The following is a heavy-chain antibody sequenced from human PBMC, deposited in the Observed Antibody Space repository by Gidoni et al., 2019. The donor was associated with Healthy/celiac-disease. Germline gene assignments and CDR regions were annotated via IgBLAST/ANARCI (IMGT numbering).Heavy chain of an antibody. CDR1: GYTFTSYG. J-gene: IGHJ4*02. CDR3: AKDLGASPYPGSSPPDY. V-gene: IGHV1-18*01. CDR2: ISAYNGNT. D-gene: IGHD6-13*01. Sequence: QVQLVPSGAEVRKPGASVKVSCKASGYTFTSYGINWVRQAPGQGLEWMAWISAYNGNTNFAQKLQGRVTMTTDTSTSTAYMELRSLRSDDTAVYYCAKDLGASPYPGSSPPDYWGQGTLVTVSS.